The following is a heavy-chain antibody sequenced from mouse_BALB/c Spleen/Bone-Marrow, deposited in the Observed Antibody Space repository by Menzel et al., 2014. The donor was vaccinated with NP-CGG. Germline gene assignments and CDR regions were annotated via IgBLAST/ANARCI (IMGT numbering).Heavy chain of an antibody. J-gene: IGHJ4*01. D-gene: IGHD4-1*01. CDR1: GYAFTNYL. Sequence: QVQLQQSVAELVRPGTSVKVSCKASGYAFTNYLIEWVKRRPGQGLGWIGVINPGSGGTNYNEKFKAKATLTADKSSSTAYMQLSSLTSDDSAVYFCARCLTGTSAMDYWGQGTSVTVSS. CDR2: INPGSGGT. CDR3: ARCLTGTSAMDY. V-gene: IGHV1-54*01.